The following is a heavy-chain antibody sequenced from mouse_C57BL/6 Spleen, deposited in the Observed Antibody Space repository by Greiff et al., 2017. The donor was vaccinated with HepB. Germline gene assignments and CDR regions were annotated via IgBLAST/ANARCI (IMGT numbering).Heavy chain of an antibody. V-gene: IGHV5-17*01. Sequence: EVMLVESGGGLVKPGGSLKLSCAASGFTFSDYGMHWVRQAPEKGLEWVAYISSGSSTIYYADTVKGRFTISRDNAKNTLFLQMTSLSSEDTAMYYCARNWDGLYYYAMDYWGQGTSVTVSS. D-gene: IGHD4-1*01. CDR3: ARNWDGLYYYAMDY. J-gene: IGHJ4*01. CDR1: GFTFSDYG. CDR2: ISSGSSTI.